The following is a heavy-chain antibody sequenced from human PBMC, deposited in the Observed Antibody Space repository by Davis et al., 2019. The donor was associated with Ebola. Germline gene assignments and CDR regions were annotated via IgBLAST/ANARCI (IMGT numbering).Heavy chain of an antibody. Sequence: GESLKISCTTSGFTFSHSWMSWVRQAPGKGLEWVASIKEDGSEKNYVDSVKGRFSVSRDNVKNSLFLQMDSLRGDDTAVYFCAIGWGAHWGQGTLVTVSS. CDR3: AIGWGAH. CDR2: IKEDGSEK. V-gene: IGHV3-7*03. CDR1: GFTFSHSW. D-gene: IGHD1-26*01. J-gene: IGHJ4*02.